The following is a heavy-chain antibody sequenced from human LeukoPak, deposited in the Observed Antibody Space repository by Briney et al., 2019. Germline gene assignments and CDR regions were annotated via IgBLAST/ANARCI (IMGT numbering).Heavy chain of an antibody. CDR1: GYTFTSYG. CDR2: ISAYNGNT. Sequence: ASVKVSCKASGYTFTSYGISWVRQAPGQGLEWMGWISAYNGNTNYAQKLQGRVTMTTDTSTSTAYMELRSLRSDDTAVYYCARDQVYCSGGSCCWVDYYYYYGMDVWGQGTTVTVSS. V-gene: IGHV1-18*01. J-gene: IGHJ6*02. CDR3: ARDQVYCSGGSCCWVDYYYYYGMDV. D-gene: IGHD2-15*01.